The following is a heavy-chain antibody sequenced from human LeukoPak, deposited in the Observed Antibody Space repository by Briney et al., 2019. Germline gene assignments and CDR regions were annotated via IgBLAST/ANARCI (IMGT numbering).Heavy chain of an antibody. V-gene: IGHV4-34*01. CDR3: ARGGGRAIAAI. J-gene: IGHJ4*02. CDR1: GGSFSGYY. CDR2: LNHSGST. D-gene: IGHD6-13*01. Sequence: PSETLSLTCAVYGGSFSGYYWSWIRQTPGKGLEWIGELNHSGSTNYNPSLKSRVTISVDTSKNQFSLKLSSVTAADTAVYYCARGGGRAIAAIWGQGTLVTVSS.